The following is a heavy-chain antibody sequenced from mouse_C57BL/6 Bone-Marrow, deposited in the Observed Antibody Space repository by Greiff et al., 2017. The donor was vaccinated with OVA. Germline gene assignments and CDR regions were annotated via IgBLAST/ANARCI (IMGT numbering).Heavy chain of an antibody. Sequence: VQLQQSGPGLVAPSQSLSITCTVSGFSLTSYGVSWVRQPPGKGLEWLGVICGDGSTNYHSALLTRLSNSKDNSKSQVILKLNSLQTDDTATYYCAKTLFAMDYWGQGTSVTVSS. D-gene: IGHD6-1*01. CDR3: AKTLFAMDY. V-gene: IGHV2-3*01. CDR2: ICGDGST. CDR1: GFSLTSYG. J-gene: IGHJ4*01.